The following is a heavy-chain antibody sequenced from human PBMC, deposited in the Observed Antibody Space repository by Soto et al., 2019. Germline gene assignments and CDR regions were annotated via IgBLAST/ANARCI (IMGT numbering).Heavy chain of an antibody. J-gene: IGHJ4*02. Sequence: SETLSLTCTVSGGSVSSGNYYWSWIRQPPGKGLEWIGYIYYSGSTNYNPSLKSRVTISVDTSKNQFSLKLSSVTAADTSVYYCARLPGSYYRAIYFEYWGQGTLVTV. V-gene: IGHV4-61*01. CDR2: IYYSGST. CDR1: GGSVSSGNYY. D-gene: IGHD3-10*01. CDR3: ARLPGSYYRAIYFEY.